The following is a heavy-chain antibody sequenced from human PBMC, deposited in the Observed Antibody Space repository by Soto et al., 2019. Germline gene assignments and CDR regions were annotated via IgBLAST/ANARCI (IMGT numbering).Heavy chain of an antibody. V-gene: IGHV3-30-3*01. Sequence: GGSLRLSCAASGFTFSSYAMHWVRQAPGKGLEWVAVISYDGSNKYYADSVKGRFTISRDNSKNTLYLQMNSLRAEDTAVYYCAREVRGGYYFDYWGQGTLVTVSS. J-gene: IGHJ4*02. CDR2: ISYDGSNK. CDR1: GFTFSSYA. D-gene: IGHD2-15*01. CDR3: AREVRGGYYFDY.